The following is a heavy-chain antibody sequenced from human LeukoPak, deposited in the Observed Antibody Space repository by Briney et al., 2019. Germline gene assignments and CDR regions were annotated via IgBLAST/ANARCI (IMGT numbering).Heavy chain of an antibody. CDR3: ARVHGDYVGRNGPFDY. CDR2: IIPIFGTA. V-gene: IGHV1-69*06. CDR1: GGTFSSYA. J-gene: IGHJ4*02. Sequence: SVKVSCKASGGTFSSYAISWVRQAPGQGLEWMGGIIPIFGTANYAQKFQGRVTITADRSTSTAYMELSSLRSEDTAVYCCARVHGDYVGRNGPFDYWGQGTLVTVSS. D-gene: IGHD4-17*01.